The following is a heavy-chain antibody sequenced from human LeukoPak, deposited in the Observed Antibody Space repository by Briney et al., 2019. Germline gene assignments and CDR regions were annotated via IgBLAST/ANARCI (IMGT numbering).Heavy chain of an antibody. CDR1: GFTFSSYA. CDR2: ISGSGGST. CDR3: AGVDAAMPDAFDI. J-gene: IGHJ3*02. D-gene: IGHD5-18*01. V-gene: IGHV3-23*01. Sequence: PGGSLRLSCAASGFTFSSYAMSWVRQAPGKGLEWVSAISGSGGSTYYADSVKGRFTISRDNSKNTLYLQVNSLRADDTAVYYCAGVDAAMPDAFDIWGQGTTVTVSS.